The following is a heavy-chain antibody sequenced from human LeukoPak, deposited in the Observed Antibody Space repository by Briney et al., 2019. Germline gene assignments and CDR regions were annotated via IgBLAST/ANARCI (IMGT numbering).Heavy chain of an antibody. CDR1: GYTFTYHY. J-gene: IGHJ4*02. CDR3: ARESDSGKDFDC. CDR2: INPNNGNT. V-gene: IGHV1-46*01. D-gene: IGHD1-26*01. Sequence: ASVKVSCKASGYTFTYHYIHLVRQAPGQGLEWMGIINPNNGNTNYAQKFQGRVTMTRETPTSTVYMELSSLGSEDTAVYYCARESDSGKDFDCWGQGALVTVSS.